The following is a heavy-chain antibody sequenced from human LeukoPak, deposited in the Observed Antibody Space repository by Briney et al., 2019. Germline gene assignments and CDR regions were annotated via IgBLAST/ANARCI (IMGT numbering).Heavy chain of an antibody. CDR3: AIIAAAIDY. D-gene: IGHD6-13*01. CDR2: ISSSSSTI. Sequence: GGSLRLSCAASGFTFSSHSMNWVRQAPGKGLEWVSYISSSSSTIYYADSVKGRFTISRDNAKNSLYLQMNSLRAEDTAVYYCAIIAAAIDYWGQGTLVTVSS. CDR1: GFTFSSHS. J-gene: IGHJ4*02. V-gene: IGHV3-48*04.